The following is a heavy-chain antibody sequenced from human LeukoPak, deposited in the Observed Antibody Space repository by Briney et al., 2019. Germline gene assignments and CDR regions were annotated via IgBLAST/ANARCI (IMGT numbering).Heavy chain of an antibody. CDR1: GFTFSSYG. J-gene: IGHJ4*02. D-gene: IGHD3-10*01. Sequence: PGGSLRLSCAASGFTFSSYGMSWVRQAPGKGLEWVSAISGSGGSTYYADSVKGRFTISRDNSKNTLYLQMNSLRAEDTAVYYCANTFPGHMVRARGDYFDYWGQGTLVTVSS. CDR3: ANTFPGHMVRARGDYFDY. CDR2: ISGSGGST. V-gene: IGHV3-23*01.